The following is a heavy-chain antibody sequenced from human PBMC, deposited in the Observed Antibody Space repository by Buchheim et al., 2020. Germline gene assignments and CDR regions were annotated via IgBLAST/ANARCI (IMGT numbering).Heavy chain of an antibody. D-gene: IGHD5-24*01. Sequence: QVQLVESGGGVVQPGRSLRLSCAASGFTFSSYGMHWVRQAPGKGLEWVAVISYDGNDKYYVDSVKGRFTISRDNSKNTLYLQMNSLRSEDTAVYFCAKGIKGGYNYYGMDVWGQETT. V-gene: IGHV3-30*18. J-gene: IGHJ6*02. CDR2: ISYDGNDK. CDR1: GFTFSSYG. CDR3: AKGIKGGYNYYGMDV.